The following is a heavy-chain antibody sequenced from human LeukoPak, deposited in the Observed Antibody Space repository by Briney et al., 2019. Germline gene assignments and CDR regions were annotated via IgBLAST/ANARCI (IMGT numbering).Heavy chain of an antibody. D-gene: IGHD6-19*01. CDR3: AREVAVAGKRGAFYYYYGMDV. CDR2: IYYSGST. V-gene: IGHV4-59*01. J-gene: IGHJ6*04. CDR1: GGSISSYY. Sequence: SETLSLTCTVSGGSISSYYWSWIRQPPGEGLEWIGYIYYSGSTNYNPSLKSRVTISVDTSKNQFSLKLSSVTAADTAVYYCAREVAVAGKRGAFYYYYGMDVWGKGTTVTVSS.